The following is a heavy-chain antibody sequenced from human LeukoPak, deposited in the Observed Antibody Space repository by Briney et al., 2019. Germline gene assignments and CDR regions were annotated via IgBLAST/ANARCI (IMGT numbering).Heavy chain of an antibody. D-gene: IGHD1-26*01. V-gene: IGHV3-30*04. Sequence: GGSLRLSCAASGFSFKTYAMHWVRQAPGKGLEGVAVVSNDAYNKYYADSVKGRFTISRDNSKNTLYLQMNSLRAEDTAAYYCARDFSGASRIDYWGQGTLVTVSS. CDR1: GFSFKTYA. CDR3: ARDFSGASRIDY. CDR2: VSNDAYNK. J-gene: IGHJ4*02.